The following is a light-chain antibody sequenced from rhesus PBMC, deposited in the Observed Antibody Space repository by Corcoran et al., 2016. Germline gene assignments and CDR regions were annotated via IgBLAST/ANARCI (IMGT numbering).Light chain of an antibody. CDR1: QSVGCY. V-gene: IGKV3-24*04. CDR3: QQSSNLSWT. CDR2: GAS. Sequence: ETVVTQSPATLLLSPGERATLSCRASQSVGCYLACYHQKPGQAPRLLIYGASRRATAIPDRFSGCGSGTAFTLTISSREPEDVGIFYCQQSSNLSWTFGQETKVEIK. J-gene: IGKJ1*01.